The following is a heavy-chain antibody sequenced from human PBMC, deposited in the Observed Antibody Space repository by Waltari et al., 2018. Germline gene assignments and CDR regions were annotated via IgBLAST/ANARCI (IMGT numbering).Heavy chain of an antibody. CDR1: GYTFINYG. CDR3: ARGDIAIVPAADNWFDP. D-gene: IGHD2-15*01. Sequence: QVQLVQSGSEMKKPGASVKVSCKASGYTFINYGVNCVRQAPGQGLEWMGWINTNTGKPTYAQGFTGRFVFSSDTSVNTAYLQISNLKTEDTAVYYCARGDIAIVPAADNWFDPWGQGTLVTVSS. V-gene: IGHV7-4-1*02. CDR2: INTNTGKP. J-gene: IGHJ5*02.